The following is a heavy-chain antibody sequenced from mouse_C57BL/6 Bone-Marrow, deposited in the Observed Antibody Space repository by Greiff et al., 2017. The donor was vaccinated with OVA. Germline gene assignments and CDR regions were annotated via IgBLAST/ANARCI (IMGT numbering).Heavy chain of an antibody. CDR1: GFTFSDYG. CDR3: ARDHYYGSRNWYFDV. J-gene: IGHJ1*03. D-gene: IGHD1-1*01. Sequence: DVKLVESGGGLVKPGGSLKLSCAASGFTFSDYGMHWVRQAPEKGLEWVAYISSGSSTIYYADTVKGRFTISRDNAKNTLFLQMTSLRSEDTAMYYCARDHYYGSRNWYFDVWGTGTTVTVSS. CDR2: ISSGSSTI. V-gene: IGHV5-17*01.